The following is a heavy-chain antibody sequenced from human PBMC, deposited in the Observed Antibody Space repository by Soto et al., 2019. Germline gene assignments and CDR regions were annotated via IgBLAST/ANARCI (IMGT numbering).Heavy chain of an antibody. CDR1: AFSFNHYA. CDR2: RSNDANTK. D-gene: IGHD2-15*01. V-gene: IGHV3-30-3*01. J-gene: IGHJ6*02. Sequence: GGSLRLSCGASAFSFNHYAMHWDRQAPGKGLECVAVRSNDANTKRSADSLKGQFKICRDNCKNWMYLQMNRLSPGDSALYYCVRAGYCSGGRCYAPNSCYYGMNVRRRATRVT. CDR3: VRAGYCSGGRCYAPNSCYYGMNV.